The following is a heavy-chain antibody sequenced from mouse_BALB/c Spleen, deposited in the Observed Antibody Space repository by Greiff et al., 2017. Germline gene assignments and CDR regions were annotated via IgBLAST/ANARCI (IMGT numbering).Heavy chain of an antibody. J-gene: IGHJ4*01. CDR2: ISYSGST. CDR3: ARRGGTSAMDY. Sequence: EVKLVESGPGLVKPSQSLSLTCTVTGYSITSDYAWNWIRQFPGNKLEWMGYISYSGSTSYNPSLKSRISITRDTSKNQFFLQLNSVTTEDTATYYCARRGGTSAMDYWGQGTSVTVSS. D-gene: IGHD4-1*01. V-gene: IGHV3-2*02. CDR1: GYSITSDYA.